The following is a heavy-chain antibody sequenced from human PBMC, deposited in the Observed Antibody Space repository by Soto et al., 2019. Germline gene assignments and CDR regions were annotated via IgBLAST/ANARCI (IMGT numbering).Heavy chain of an antibody. CDR1: GYTFTSYG. D-gene: IGHD3-3*01. V-gene: IGHV1-18*04. CDR3: ARDGTIFGVAMANTQNFDY. CDR2: ISAYNGNT. Sequence: ASVKVSCKASGYTFTSYGISWVRQAPGQGLEWMGWISAYNGNTNYAQKLQGRVTMTTDTSTSTAYMELRSLRSDDTAVYYCARDGTIFGVAMANTQNFDYWGQGTLVT. J-gene: IGHJ4*02.